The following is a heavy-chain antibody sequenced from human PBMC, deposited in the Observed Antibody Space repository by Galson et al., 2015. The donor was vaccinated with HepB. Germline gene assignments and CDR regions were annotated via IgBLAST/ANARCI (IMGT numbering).Heavy chain of an antibody. CDR2: IRYDGSNK. Sequence: SLRLSCAASGFTFSSYGMHWVRQAPGKGLEWVAFIRYDGSNKYYADSVKGRFTISRDNSKNTLYLQMNSLRAEDTAVYYCAKAYYDILTGHREGAFDIWGQGTMVTVSS. D-gene: IGHD3-9*01. CDR3: AKAYYDILTGHREGAFDI. J-gene: IGHJ3*02. V-gene: IGHV3-30*02. CDR1: GFTFSSYG.